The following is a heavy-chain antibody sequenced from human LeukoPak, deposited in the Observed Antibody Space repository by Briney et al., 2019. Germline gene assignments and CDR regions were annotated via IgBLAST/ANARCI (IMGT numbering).Heavy chain of an antibody. V-gene: IGHV3-30*02. Sequence: AGGSLRLSCAASGFTFSSFGMHWVRQAPGKGLEWVAVIWYDASNKYYADSVKGRFTISRDNSKNTLNLQMNSLRTEDTAVYYCAKPRDIDSWAFDVWGQGTMVAVS. CDR2: IWYDASNK. D-gene: IGHD2-15*01. CDR1: GFTFSSFG. CDR3: AKPRDIDSWAFDV. J-gene: IGHJ3*01.